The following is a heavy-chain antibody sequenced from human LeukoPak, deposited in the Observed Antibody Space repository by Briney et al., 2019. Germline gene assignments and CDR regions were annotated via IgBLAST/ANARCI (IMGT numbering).Heavy chain of an antibody. V-gene: IGHV4-4*07. Sequence: SETLSLTCTVSGGSITSYYWSWIRQPAGKGLELVGRIHTGGSTNYNPSLKSRVTMSVDTSKNQFSLKLTSVTATDTAMYYCASSFAVVGYSHGMDGWREGTTVT. J-gene: IGHJ6*01. CDR3: ASSFAVVGYSHGMDG. D-gene: IGHD3-3*01. CDR2: IHTGGST. CDR1: GGSITSYY.